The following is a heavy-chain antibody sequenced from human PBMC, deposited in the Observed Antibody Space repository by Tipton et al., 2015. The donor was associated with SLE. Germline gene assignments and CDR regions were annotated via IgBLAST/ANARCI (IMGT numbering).Heavy chain of an antibody. CDR3: ARRLVQTVFDY. Sequence: QSGPEVKKPGEALQISCKTSGYSFTNSWIVWFRHMPGKGLECMGMIDPSDSDTRYNPSFQGHVSMSIDRSTTTAYLQWRSLKASDAAMYFCARRLVQTVFDYWGQGTLVTVSS. CDR1: GYSFTNSW. V-gene: IGHV5-51*03. D-gene: IGHD3-16*01. J-gene: IGHJ4*02. CDR2: IDPSDSDT.